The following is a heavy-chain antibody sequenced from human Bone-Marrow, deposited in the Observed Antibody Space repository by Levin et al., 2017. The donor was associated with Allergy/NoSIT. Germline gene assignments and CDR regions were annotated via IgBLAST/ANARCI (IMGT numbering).Heavy chain of an antibody. CDR1: GFTFRSYG. Sequence: GESLKISCAASGFTFRSYGMHWVRQAPGKGLEWVAVISSDGSNKSYAHSVMGRFTISRDNSKNTLYLQLNSLRAEDTAVYDCAREARRTYDYDTSGYSGAVAYWGQGTLVTVSS. CDR3: AREARRTYDYDTSGYSGAVAY. J-gene: IGHJ4*02. D-gene: IGHD3-22*01. CDR2: ISSDGSNK. V-gene: IGHV3-30*03.